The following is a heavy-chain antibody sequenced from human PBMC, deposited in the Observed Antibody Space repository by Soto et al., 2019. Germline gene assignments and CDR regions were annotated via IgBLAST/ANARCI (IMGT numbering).Heavy chain of an antibody. CDR1: CYTFTTYD. J-gene: IGHJ6*02. V-gene: IGHV1-18*01. D-gene: IGHD2-8*01. Sequence: GASVKVSCKASCYTFTTYDISWVRQAPGEGLEWMGRISTYNGNTNYPQSLQGRLTMTTDTSTTTAYMELRSLRSDDTAVYYCARDPYHVLMVNAPNLYGMDVWGQGTTVTVSS. CDR3: ARDPYHVLMVNAPNLYGMDV. CDR2: ISTYNGNT.